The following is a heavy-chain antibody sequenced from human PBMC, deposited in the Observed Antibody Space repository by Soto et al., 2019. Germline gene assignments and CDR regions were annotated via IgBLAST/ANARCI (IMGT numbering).Heavy chain of an antibody. J-gene: IGHJ4*02. V-gene: IGHV3-23*01. CDR1: GFTFSSYA. Sequence: EVQLLESGGGLVQPGGSLRLSCAASGFTFSSYAMSWVRQAPGKGLEWVSGISGSGGSTNYADSVKGRFTISRDNSKNTLYLQMSSLRAEDTAVYYCAAASRGTVTPPWDYWGQGTLVTVSS. CDR3: AAASRGTVTPPWDY. D-gene: IGHD2-15*01. CDR2: ISGSGGST.